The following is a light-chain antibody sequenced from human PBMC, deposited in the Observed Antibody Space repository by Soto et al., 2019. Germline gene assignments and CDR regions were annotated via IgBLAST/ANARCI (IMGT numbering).Light chain of an antibody. V-gene: IGKV3-20*01. CDR3: QQYGSSLYT. CDR1: QSVSSY. J-gene: IGKJ2*01. CDR2: GAS. Sequence: EIVLTQSPATLSLSPGERATLSCRASQSVSSYLAWYQQKPGQAPRLLIYGASNRATGIPDRFSCSGSGTDFTLTITRLQPEDFAVYYCQQYGSSLYTFGQGTKLEIK.